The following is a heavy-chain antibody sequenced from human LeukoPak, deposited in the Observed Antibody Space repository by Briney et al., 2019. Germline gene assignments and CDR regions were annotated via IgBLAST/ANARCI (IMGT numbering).Heavy chain of an antibody. D-gene: IGHD3-10*01. CDR1: GYTFTGYY. CDR2: INPNSGGT. V-gene: IGHV1-2*02. J-gene: IGHJ6*02. Sequence: ASVKVPCKASGYTFTGYYMHWVRQAPGQGLEWMGWINPNSGGTNYAQKFQGRVTVTRDTSISTAYMELSRLRSDDTAVYYCARISITASLGMDVWGQGTTVTVPS. CDR3: ARISITASLGMDV.